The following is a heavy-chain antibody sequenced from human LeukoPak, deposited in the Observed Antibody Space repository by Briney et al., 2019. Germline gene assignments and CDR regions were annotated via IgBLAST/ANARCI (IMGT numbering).Heavy chain of an antibody. CDR2: IYYSGST. Sequence: MASETLSLTCTVSGGSISSYYWSWIRQPPGKGLEWIGYIYYSGSTNYNPSLKSRVTISVDTSKNQFSLKLSSVTAADTAVYYCARHDSGYYFDYWGQGTLVTVSS. CDR3: ARHDSGYYFDY. V-gene: IGHV4-59*08. J-gene: IGHJ4*02. D-gene: IGHD2-21*01. CDR1: GGSISSYY.